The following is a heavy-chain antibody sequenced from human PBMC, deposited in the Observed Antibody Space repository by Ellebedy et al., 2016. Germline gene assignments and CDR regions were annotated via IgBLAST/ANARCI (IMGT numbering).Heavy chain of an antibody. V-gene: IGHV1-18*01. J-gene: IGHJ6*02. CDR1: GYTFTSYD. D-gene: IGHD2-15*01. Sequence: ASVKVSXXASGYTFTSYDINWVRQATGQGLEWMGWISAYNGNTNYAQKLQGRVTMTTDTSTSTAYMELRSLRSDDTAVYYCATPGDYYYYGMDVWGQGTTVTVSS. CDR2: ISAYNGNT. CDR3: ATPGDYYYYGMDV.